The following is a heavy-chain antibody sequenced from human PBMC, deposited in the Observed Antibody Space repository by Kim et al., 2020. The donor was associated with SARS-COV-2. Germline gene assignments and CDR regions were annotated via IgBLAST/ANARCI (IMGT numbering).Heavy chain of an antibody. CDR1: GFTFSSYG. CDR3: AKDNYGSGNNWFDP. V-gene: IGHV3-33*06. J-gene: IGHJ5*02. Sequence: GGSLRLSCAASGFTFSSYGMHWVRQAPGKGLEWVAVIWYDGSNKYYADSVKGRFTISRDNSKNTLYLQMNSLRAEDTAVYYCAKDNYGSGNNWFDPWGQGTLVTVSS. D-gene: IGHD3-10*01. CDR2: IWYDGSNK.